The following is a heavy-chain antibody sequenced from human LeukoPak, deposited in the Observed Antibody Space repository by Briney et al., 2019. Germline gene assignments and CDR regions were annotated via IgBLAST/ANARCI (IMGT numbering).Heavy chain of an antibody. Sequence: PSETLSLTCTVSGGSISSSSYYWGWIRQPPGKGLEWVSSISSSSSYIYYADSVKGRFTISRDNAKNSLYLQINSLRAEDTAVYYCARYQVYYYYYMDVWGKGTTVTVSS. CDR1: GGSISSSS. CDR2: ISSSSSYI. V-gene: IGHV3-21*01. CDR3: ARYQVYYYYYMDV. J-gene: IGHJ6*03.